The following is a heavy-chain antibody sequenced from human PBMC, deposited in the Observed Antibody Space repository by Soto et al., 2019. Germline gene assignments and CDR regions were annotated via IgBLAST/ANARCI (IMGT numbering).Heavy chain of an antibody. V-gene: IGHV3-30*03. CDR2: ISYDGSNK. Sequence: SLRLSCAASGFTFSSYGMHWVRQAPGKGLEWVAVISYDGSNKYYADSVKGRFTISRDNSKNTLYLQINSLRVEDTAMYFCARDPQWLVFGLDYWGQGTLVTVSS. CDR1: GFTFSSYG. CDR3: ARDPQWLVFGLDY. D-gene: IGHD6-19*01. J-gene: IGHJ4*02.